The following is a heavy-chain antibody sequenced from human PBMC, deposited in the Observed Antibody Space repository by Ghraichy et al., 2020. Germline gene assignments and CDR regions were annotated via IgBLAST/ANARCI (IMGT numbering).Heavy chain of an antibody. CDR1: GFTFSSYS. D-gene: IGHD3-22*01. J-gene: IGHJ4*02. Sequence: GGSLRLSCAASGFTFSSYSMNWVRQAPRKGLEWVSSSSSSSSYIYYADSVKGRFTISRDNAKNSLYLQMNSLRAEDTAVYYCAMIVVAYYFDYWGQGTLVTVSS. CDR2: SSSSSSYI. CDR3: AMIVVAYYFDY. V-gene: IGHV3-21*01.